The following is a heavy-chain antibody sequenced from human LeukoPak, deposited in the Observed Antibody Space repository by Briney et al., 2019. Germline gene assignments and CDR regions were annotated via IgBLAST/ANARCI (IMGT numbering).Heavy chain of an antibody. J-gene: IGHJ5*02. CDR3: ARDREEQQLMNWSDP. Sequence: GASVKVSCKASGYTFTSYYMHWVRQAPGQGLEWMGIINPSGGSTSYAQKFQGRVTMTRDTSTSTVYMELSSLRSEDTAVYYCARDREEQQLMNWSDPWGQGTLVTVSS. V-gene: IGHV1-46*01. CDR2: INPSGGST. CDR1: GYTFTSYY. D-gene: IGHD6-13*01.